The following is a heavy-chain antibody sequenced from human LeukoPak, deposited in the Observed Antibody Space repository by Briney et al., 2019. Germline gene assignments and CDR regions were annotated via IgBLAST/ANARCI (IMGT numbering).Heavy chain of an antibody. J-gene: IGHJ6*03. CDR3: ARHIGGRYYYYYMDV. CDR1: GGSISSTTYY. V-gene: IGHV4-39*01. Sequence: SETLSLTCTVSGGSISSTTYYWAWIRQPPGEGLEWIGSIYKTGNTNYNPSLKSRVTISVDTSKNQFSLKLSSVTAANTAVYYCARHIGGRYYYYYMDVWGKGTTVTISS. CDR2: IYKTGNT. D-gene: IGHD3-16*02.